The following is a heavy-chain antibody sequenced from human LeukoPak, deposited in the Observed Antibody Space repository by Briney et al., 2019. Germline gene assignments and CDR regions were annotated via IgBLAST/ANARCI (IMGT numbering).Heavy chain of an antibody. Sequence: PGGSLRLSCAASGFTFSSYWMHWVRQAPGKGLVWVSRINSDGSSTSYADSVKGRFTISRDDAKNTLYLQMNSLRAEDTAVYYCARDSTYDFWSGYSDPPAQIDYWGQGTLVTVSS. J-gene: IGHJ4*02. CDR2: INSDGSST. V-gene: IGHV3-74*01. CDR1: GFTFSSYW. CDR3: ARDSTYDFWSGYSDPPAQIDY. D-gene: IGHD3-3*01.